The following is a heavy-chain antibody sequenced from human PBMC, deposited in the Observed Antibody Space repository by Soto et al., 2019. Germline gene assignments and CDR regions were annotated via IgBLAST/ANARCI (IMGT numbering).Heavy chain of an antibody. V-gene: IGHV4-31*03. J-gene: IGHJ1*01. CDR1: GHSLSSGGYY. CDR3: ARDWGSSGWPN. Sequence: PSETLSLTCTVSGHSLSSGGYYWSWIRQHPGKGLEWVGYIYFTGTTLYNPSLKSRLAISVDTSKNQFSLKLTSVTAADTAVYYCARDWGSSGWPNWGQGVLATVSS. D-gene: IGHD6-19*01. CDR2: IYFTGTT.